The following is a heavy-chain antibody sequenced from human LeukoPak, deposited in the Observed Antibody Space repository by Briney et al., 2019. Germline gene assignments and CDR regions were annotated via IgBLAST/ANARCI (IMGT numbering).Heavy chain of an antibody. CDR3: AKDDYGDYMRPTADY. J-gene: IGHJ4*02. CDR2: ISGSGGST. V-gene: IGHV3-23*01. CDR1: GFTFSSYA. Sequence: GGSLRLSCAASGFTFSSYAMSWVRQAPGKGLEWVSAISGSGGSTYYADSVKGRFTISRDNSKNTLYLQMNSLRAEDTAVYYCAKDDYGDYMRPTADYWGQGTLVTVSS. D-gene: IGHD4-17*01.